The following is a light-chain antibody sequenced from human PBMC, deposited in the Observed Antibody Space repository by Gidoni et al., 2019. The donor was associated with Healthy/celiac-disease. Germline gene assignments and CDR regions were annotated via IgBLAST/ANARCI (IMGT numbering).Light chain of an antibody. CDR1: SGSIASNF. V-gene: IGLV6-57*04. CDR2: EDN. J-gene: IGLJ3*02. CDR3: QSYDSSSWV. Sequence: NFMLTQPHSASESLGQTVTISCTRSSGSIASNFVQWYQQRPGSAPPTVIYEDNQRPSGVPDRFSGSIDSSSNSASLTISGLKTEDEADDYCQSYDSSSWVFGGGTKLTVL.